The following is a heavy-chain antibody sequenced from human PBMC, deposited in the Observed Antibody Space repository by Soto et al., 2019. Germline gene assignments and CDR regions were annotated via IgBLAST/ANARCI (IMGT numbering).Heavy chain of an antibody. CDR2: VDVGGGST. Sequence: EVQLLESGGGLVQPGGSLRLSCAASGFTFSTHAMIWVRQAPGKGLNWVSTVDVGGGSTYYTDSVKGRFTVSRDNSRISVYLQRTTLRAEDTAIYFCASDSGPAGGGACDSWGQGTMVTVSS. V-gene: IGHV3-23*01. CDR3: ASDSGPAGGGACDS. D-gene: IGHD6-25*01. J-gene: IGHJ3*02. CDR1: GFTFSTHA.